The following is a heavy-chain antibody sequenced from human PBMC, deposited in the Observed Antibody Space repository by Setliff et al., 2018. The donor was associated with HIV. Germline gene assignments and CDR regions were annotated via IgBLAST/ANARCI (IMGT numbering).Heavy chain of an antibody. J-gene: IGHJ4*02. CDR3: ARHGYSSDLRISYCDS. V-gene: IGHV4-39*01. D-gene: IGHD5-18*01. Sequence: SETLSLTCTVSGGSISSGGYYWSWIRQHPGKGLEWIGYIYYSGGTYYNPSLKSRLTIAIDTSKNQFSLKLRSVTAADTAVYYCARHGYSSDLRISYCDSWGQGSLVTVSS. CDR1: GGSISSGGYY. CDR2: IYYSGGT.